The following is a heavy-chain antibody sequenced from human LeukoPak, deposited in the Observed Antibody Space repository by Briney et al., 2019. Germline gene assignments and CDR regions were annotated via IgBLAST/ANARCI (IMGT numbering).Heavy chain of an antibody. CDR1: GFTFSSYG. CDR2: ISYDGSNK. D-gene: IGHD3-22*01. CDR3: AKDIVVMGYYYYGMDV. Sequence: GGSLRLSCAASGFTFSSYGMHWVRQAPGKWLEWVAVISYDGSNKYYADSVKGRFTISRDNSKNTLYLQMNSLRAEDTAVYYCAKDIVVMGYYYYGMDVWGQGTTVTVSS. V-gene: IGHV3-30*18. J-gene: IGHJ6*02.